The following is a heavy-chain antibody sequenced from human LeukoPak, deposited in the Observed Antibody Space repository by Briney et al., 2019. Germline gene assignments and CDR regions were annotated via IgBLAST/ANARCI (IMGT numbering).Heavy chain of an antibody. CDR3: ARPRNYYDSSGSFDY. CDR2: INPTGGST. CDR1: GYTFTSYY. V-gene: IGHV1-46*01. D-gene: IGHD3-22*01. J-gene: IGHJ4*02. Sequence: ASVKVSCKASGYTFTSYYMHWVRQAPGQGLEWLGIINPTGGSTTYAQKLQGRVTMTRDTSTSTVYMELSSLRSEDTAVYYCARPRNYYDSSGSFDYWGQGTLVTVSS.